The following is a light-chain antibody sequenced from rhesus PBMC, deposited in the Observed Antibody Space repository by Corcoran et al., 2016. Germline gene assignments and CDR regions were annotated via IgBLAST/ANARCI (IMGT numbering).Light chain of an antibody. CDR3: SSYVRSSTYI. J-gene: IGLJ1*01. CDR2: AVS. Sequence: QAAPTQSPSVSGSPGLSVPISCTGTSRDIGGYNRVYWYQQHPGKAPKLMIYAVSKRPSGVSDRFSGAKSGNTSSLTISGLQDEDEADYYCSSYVRSSTYIFGAGTRLTVL. CDR1: SRDIGGYNR. V-gene: IGLV2-13*03.